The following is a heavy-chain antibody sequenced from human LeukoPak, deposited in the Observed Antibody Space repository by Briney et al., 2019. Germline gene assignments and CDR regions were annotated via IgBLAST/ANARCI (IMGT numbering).Heavy chain of an antibody. J-gene: IGHJ3*02. Sequence: VSVKVSCKASGYTFTSYYMHWVRQAPGQGLEWMGIINPSGGSTSYAQKFQGRVTMTRDTSTSTVYMELSSLRSEDTAVYYCARDYITMVRGGGAFDIWGQGTMVTVSS. CDR2: INPSGGST. CDR1: GYTFTSYY. CDR3: ARDYITMVRGGGAFDI. V-gene: IGHV1-46*01. D-gene: IGHD3-10*01.